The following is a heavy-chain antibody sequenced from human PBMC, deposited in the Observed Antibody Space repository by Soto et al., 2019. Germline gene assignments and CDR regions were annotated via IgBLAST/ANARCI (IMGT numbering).Heavy chain of an antibody. D-gene: IGHD2-21*02. CDR3: AKDCGGDCYGFFDY. V-gene: IGHV4-59*01. CDR1: AASLTGYY. Sequence: SETLSLTCTVSAASLTGYYWSWIRQPPGKGLEWIGYISDSGTTNYNPSLTRRVTISVDTSKNQFSLTLSSVTAADTAVYYCAKDCGGDCYGFFDYWGQGTLVNVSS. CDR2: ISDSGTT. J-gene: IGHJ4*02.